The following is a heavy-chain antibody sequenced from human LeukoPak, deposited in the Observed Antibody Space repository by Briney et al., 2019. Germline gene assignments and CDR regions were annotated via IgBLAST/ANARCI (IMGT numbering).Heavy chain of an antibody. CDR2: ISAYNGNT. J-gene: IGHJ5*02. Sequence: ASVKVSCKASGHTFTSYGISWVRQAPGQGLECMGWISAYNGNTNYAQKLQGRVTMTTDTSTSTAYMELRSLRSDDTAVYYCARDWLLGENWFDPWGQGTLVTVSS. D-gene: IGHD3-9*01. CDR1: GHTFTSYG. CDR3: ARDWLLGENWFDP. V-gene: IGHV1-18*01.